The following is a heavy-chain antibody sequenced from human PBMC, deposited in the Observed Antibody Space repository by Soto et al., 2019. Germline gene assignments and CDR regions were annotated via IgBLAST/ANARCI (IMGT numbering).Heavy chain of an antibody. CDR2: MNPGSGGT. CDR3: ARMATFGSLNWFDP. Sequence: ASVKVSCKASGYSFTNNDVSWVRQATGQGLEWMGWMNPGSGGTGYAQKFQGRVTMTRDISIATAYMELGSLRSDDTAIYYCARMATFGSLNWFDPWGQGTLVTVSS. D-gene: IGHD3-16*01. V-gene: IGHV1-8*01. CDR1: GYSFTNND. J-gene: IGHJ5*02.